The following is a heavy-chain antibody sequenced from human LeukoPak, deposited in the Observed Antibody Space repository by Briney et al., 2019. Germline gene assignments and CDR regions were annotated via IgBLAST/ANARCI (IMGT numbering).Heavy chain of an antibody. CDR1: GFTFSSYA. CDR3: ANENWFDP. CDR2: ISGSGGST. V-gene: IGHV3-23*01. Sequence: GGSLRLSCAASGFTFSSYAMSWVRQAPGKGLEWVSSISGSGGSTSYADSVKGRITISRDNSKNTLFLQMNSLRAEDTAVYYCANENWFDPWGQGTLVTVSS. J-gene: IGHJ5*02.